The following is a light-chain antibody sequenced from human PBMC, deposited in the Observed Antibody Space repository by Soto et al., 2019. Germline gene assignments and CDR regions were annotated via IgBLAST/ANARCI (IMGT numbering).Light chain of an antibody. CDR2: DVS. Sequence: QSALNQPASVSGSPGQSITISCTGTSSDVGGYNYVSWYQQHPGKAPKLMIYDVSNRPSGVSNRFSGSKSGNTASLTISGLQAEDEADYYCSSYTSSSTLLYVFGTGTQLTVL. J-gene: IGLJ1*01. CDR3: SSYTSSSTLLYV. V-gene: IGLV2-14*01. CDR1: SSDVGGYNY.